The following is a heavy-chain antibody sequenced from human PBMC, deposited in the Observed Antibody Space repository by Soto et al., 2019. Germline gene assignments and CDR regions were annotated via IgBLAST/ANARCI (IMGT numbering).Heavy chain of an antibody. CDR2: ISGSRSST. V-gene: IGHV3-23*01. D-gene: IGHD3-22*01. J-gene: IGHJ4*02. CDR1: GFTFSSYA. CDR3: AKDLYYYDSSGYLPTPDY. Sequence: GGSLRLSCAASGFTFSSYAMSWVRQAPGKGLEWVCAISGSRSSTYYADSVKGRFTISRDNSKNTLHLQMNSLRAEDTAVYYCAKDLYYYDSSGYLPTPDYWGQGTLVTVSS.